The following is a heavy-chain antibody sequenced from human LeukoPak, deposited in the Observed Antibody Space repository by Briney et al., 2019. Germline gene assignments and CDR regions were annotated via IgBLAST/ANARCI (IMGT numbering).Heavy chain of an antibody. V-gene: IGHV5-10-1*01. CDR3: ARDGGAVSSWASH. CDR2: IDPGDSFT. CDR1: GYSFSSYW. D-gene: IGHD3-16*01. J-gene: IGHJ4*02. Sequence: GESLRISCKGSGYSFSSYWISWVHQMPGKGLEWMGRIDPGDSFTKYRPSLEGRVTISADKSLSTVYLQWSSLKASDTAIYYCARDGGAVSSWASHWGQGALVTVSS.